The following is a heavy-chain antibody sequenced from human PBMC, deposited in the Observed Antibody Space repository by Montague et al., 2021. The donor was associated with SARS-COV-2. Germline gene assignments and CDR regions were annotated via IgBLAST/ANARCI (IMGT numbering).Heavy chain of an antibody. J-gene: IGHJ6*02. CDR2: ISPYNVNT. V-gene: IGHV1-18*01. CDR3: GRSNWRYFYYGVDV. D-gene: IGHD5-24*01. Sequence: SVKVSCKASGYNFNDYGITWVRRAPGQGLEWLGWISPYNVNTYYGQNFQGRVTLSADASTRTVYMELRSLSSADTAVYYCGRSNWRYFYYGVDVWGQGTTATVSS. CDR1: GYNFNDYG.